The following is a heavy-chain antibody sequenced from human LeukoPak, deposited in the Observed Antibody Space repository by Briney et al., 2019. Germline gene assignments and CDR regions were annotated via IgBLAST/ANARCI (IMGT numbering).Heavy chain of an antibody. Sequence: PGGSLRLSCAASGFTFSSYAMTWVRQAPGKGLEWVSAISGSGGSTYYADSVKDRFTISRDNSKNTLYVQMNSLRAEDTAVYYCAKTRYNWNYWFDNWGQGTLVTVSS. CDR3: AKTRYNWNYWFDN. J-gene: IGHJ5*02. CDR2: ISGSGGST. V-gene: IGHV3-23*01. CDR1: GFTFSSYA. D-gene: IGHD1-7*01.